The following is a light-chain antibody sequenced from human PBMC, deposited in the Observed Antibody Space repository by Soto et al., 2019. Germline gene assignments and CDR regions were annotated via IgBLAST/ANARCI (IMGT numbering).Light chain of an antibody. CDR1: SSDVGGYDY. CDR3: SSYTTIGTDVL. V-gene: IGLV2-14*01. CDR2: DVT. Sequence: QSVLTQPASVSGSPGQSITISCTGTSSDVGGYDYVSWYQQHPGKAPKLMIYDVTNRPSGVSNRFSGSKSGNTASLTISGLQAEDEADYFCSSYTTIGTDVLFGGGTKLTVL. J-gene: IGLJ2*01.